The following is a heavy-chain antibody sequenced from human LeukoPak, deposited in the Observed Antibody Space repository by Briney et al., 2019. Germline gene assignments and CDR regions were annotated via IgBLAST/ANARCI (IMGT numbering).Heavy chain of an antibody. V-gene: IGHV4-38-2*02. D-gene: IGHD5-18*01. Sequence: SETLSLTCAVYGGSFSGYYWGWIRQPPGKGLEWIGSIYHSGSTYYNPSLKSRVTISVDTSKNQFSLKLSSVTAADTAVYYCAREIGPIQLHLWGSAFDYWGQGTLVTVSS. CDR2: IYHSGST. J-gene: IGHJ4*02. CDR1: GGSFSGYY. CDR3: AREIGPIQLHLWGSAFDY.